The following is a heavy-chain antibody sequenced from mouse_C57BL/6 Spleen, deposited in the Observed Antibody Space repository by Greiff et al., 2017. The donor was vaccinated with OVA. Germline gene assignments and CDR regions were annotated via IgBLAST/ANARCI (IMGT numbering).Heavy chain of an antibody. Sequence: QVQLQQPGAELVKPGASVKLSCKASGYTFTSYWMQWVKQRPGQGLEWIGEIDPSDSYTNYNQKFKGKATLTVDTSSSTAYMQLSSLTSEDSAVYYCAPGLRRDAMDYWGQGTSVTVSS. CDR1: GYTFTSYW. J-gene: IGHJ4*01. CDR3: APGLRRDAMDY. V-gene: IGHV1-50*01. CDR2: IDPSDSYT. D-gene: IGHD2-4*01.